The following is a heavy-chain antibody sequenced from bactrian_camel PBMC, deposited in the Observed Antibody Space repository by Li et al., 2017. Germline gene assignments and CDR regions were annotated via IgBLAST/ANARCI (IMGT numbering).Heavy chain of an antibody. CDR3: AAHNAAGAYWSGLNY. CDR2: IWRDGSNT. CDR1: GFSFSSYY. Sequence: HVQLVESGGGLVQPGGSLRLSCAAFGFSFSSYYMAWVRQAPGKGLEWVSSIWRDGSNTYYADSVKGRFTISRDNAKNTLYLQMNSLKPEDTAVYYCAAHNAAGAYWSGLNYWGQGTQVTVS. V-gene: IGHV3-2*01. J-gene: IGHJ4*01. D-gene: IGHD3*01.